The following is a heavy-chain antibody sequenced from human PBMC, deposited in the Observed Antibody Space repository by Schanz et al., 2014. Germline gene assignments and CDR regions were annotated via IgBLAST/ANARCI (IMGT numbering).Heavy chain of an antibody. CDR1: GFTLSNSD. V-gene: IGHV3-13*01. D-gene: IGHD6-13*01. J-gene: IGHJ6*02. Sequence: EVQLVESGGGLVQPGGSLRLSCAASGFTLSNSDMHWVRQGTGKGLEWVSTIGYLGDTYYPDSVKGRFTVSRDSGQNSLYRQMNSLRAGDTAVYYCAREEGWGIAAAGPKHYYYGMDVWGQGTTVTVSS. CDR3: AREEGWGIAAAGPKHYYYGMDV. CDR2: IGYLGDT.